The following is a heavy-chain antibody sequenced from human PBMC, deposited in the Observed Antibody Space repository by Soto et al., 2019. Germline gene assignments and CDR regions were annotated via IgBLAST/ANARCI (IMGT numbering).Heavy chain of an antibody. V-gene: IGHV3-23*01. CDR3: AKNSGWFNT. D-gene: IGHD3-10*01. CDR2: IDGSGGTR. CDR1: GFPFSSTD. J-gene: IGHJ5*02. Sequence: GGSLRLSCAASGFPFSSTDMTWVRQAPGKGLDWVSTIDGSGGTRYYADSVKGRFTNSRDNSMSTVYLQMNSLRADETALYYCAKNSGWFNTWSQGALVTVSS.